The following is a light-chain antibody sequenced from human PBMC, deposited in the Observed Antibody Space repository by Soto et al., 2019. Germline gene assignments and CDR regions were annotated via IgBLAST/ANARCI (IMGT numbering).Light chain of an antibody. CDR2: DVN. CDR1: SSDVGRYDY. J-gene: IGLJ1*01. V-gene: IGLV2-14*01. Sequence: QSARAQPASVAGSAGQSITISCTGTSSDVGRYDYVSWFQQHPGKTPKLLIYDVNHWPSEASDRFSGSKSGNTASLTISGLQPEDEADYYCTSFKTSSTFVFGTGTKVTVL. CDR3: TSFKTSSTFV.